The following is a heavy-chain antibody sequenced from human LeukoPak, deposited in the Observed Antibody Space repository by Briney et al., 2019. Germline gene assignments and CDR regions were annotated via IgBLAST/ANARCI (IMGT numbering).Heavy chain of an antibody. D-gene: IGHD3-22*01. CDR3: ARSGLTYYYDSSGYYYLGY. CDR2: IYTSGST. J-gene: IGHJ4*02. Sequence: PSETLSLTYTVSGGSISSGSYYWSWIRQPAGKGLEWNGRIYTSGSTNYNPSLKSRVTISVDTSKNQFSLKLSSVTAADTAVYYCARSGLTYYYDSSGYYYLGYWGQGTLVTVSS. V-gene: IGHV4-61*02. CDR1: GGSISSGSYY.